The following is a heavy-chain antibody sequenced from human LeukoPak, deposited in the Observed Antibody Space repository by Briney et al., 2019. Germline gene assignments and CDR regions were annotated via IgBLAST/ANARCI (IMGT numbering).Heavy chain of an antibody. J-gene: IGHJ4*02. CDR3: ARHSSSSSPGGKVKY. CDR2: ITYSGST. V-gene: IGHV4-39*01. D-gene: IGHD6-13*01. CDR1: GGSITSNSYY. Sequence: SETLSLTCTVSGGSITSNSYYWGWIRQPPGKGLEWIGSITYSGSTYYNPSLKSRVTISVDTSKNQFSLELSPVTAADTAVYYCARHSSSSSPGGKVKYWGQGTLVTVSS.